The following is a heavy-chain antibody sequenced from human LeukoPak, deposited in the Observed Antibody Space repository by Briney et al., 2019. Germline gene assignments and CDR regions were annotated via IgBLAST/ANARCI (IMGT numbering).Heavy chain of an antibody. J-gene: IGHJ4*02. V-gene: IGHV3-7*01. CDR1: GLNIYTYW. Sequence: PGGSLRLSCAASGLNIYTYWMSWVRQPPGKGPEWAANIKQDGTEKYYVESVRGRFTISRDNAKNSLYLQMDSLRAEDTAVYYCATDAVLFEHLGQGTLVTVSS. CDR3: ATDAVLFEH. CDR2: IKQDGTEK. D-gene: IGHD6-19*01.